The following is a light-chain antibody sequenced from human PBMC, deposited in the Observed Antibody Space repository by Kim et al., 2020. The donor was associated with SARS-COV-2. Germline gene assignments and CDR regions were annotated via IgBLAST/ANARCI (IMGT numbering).Light chain of an antibody. Sequence: LSPGERVTLSCRASQTIYNSYLAWYQQKPAQAPRLLIYDSSTRATGIPDRFSGSGSGTDFTLTISRLEPEDVAVYYCQQYDTSKTFGQGTKVEIK. J-gene: IGKJ1*01. CDR2: DSS. CDR3: QQYDTSKT. CDR1: QTIYNSY. V-gene: IGKV3-20*01.